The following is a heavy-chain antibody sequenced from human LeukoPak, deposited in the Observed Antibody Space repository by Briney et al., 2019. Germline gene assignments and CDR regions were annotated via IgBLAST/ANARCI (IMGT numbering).Heavy chain of an antibody. CDR1: GFTFSRFP. CDR2: ISDSGDDT. V-gene: IGHV3-64*01. Sequence: GGSLRLSCAASGFTFSRFPMHWVRQAPGKGLEYVSAISDSGDDTHYSNSVKGRFIISRDNSKNTLYLQMGSLRAEDMAVYYCARAPFGYFDWLRAYDYWGQRTLVTVSS. J-gene: IGHJ4*02. CDR3: ARAPFGYFDWLRAYDY. D-gene: IGHD3-9*01.